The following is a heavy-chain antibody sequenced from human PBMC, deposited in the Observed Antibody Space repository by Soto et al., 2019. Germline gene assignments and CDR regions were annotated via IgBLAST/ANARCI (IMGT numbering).Heavy chain of an antibody. V-gene: IGHV1-8*01. J-gene: IGHJ4*02. CDR3: ARGEEYCSGGSCRPPNDY. CDR2: MNPNSGNT. D-gene: IGHD2-15*01. Sequence: QVQLVQSGAEVKKPGASVKVSCKASGYTFPSYDINWVRQATGQGLEWMGWMNPNSGNTGYAQKFQGRVTMTRNTSISTAYMELSSLRSEDTAVYYCARGEEYCSGGSCRPPNDYWGQGTLVTVSS. CDR1: GYTFPSYD.